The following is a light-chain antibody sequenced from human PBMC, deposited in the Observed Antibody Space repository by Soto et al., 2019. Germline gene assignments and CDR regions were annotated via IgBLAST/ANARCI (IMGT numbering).Light chain of an antibody. CDR1: QSISNY. CDR2: DAS. V-gene: IGKV1-5*01. Sequence: DIQMTQSPSTLSASVGDRVTITCRASQSISNYLAWYQQKPGKAPKLLIYDASTLQSGVPSRFSGSGSGTESSLTITSLQPDDFATYYCQQFNSYSTFGPGTKVHIK. CDR3: QQFNSYST. J-gene: IGKJ3*01.